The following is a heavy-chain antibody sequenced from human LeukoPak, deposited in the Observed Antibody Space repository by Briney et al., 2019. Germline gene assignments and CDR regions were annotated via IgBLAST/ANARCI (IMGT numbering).Heavy chain of an antibody. CDR3: ARVSLGGSGSYYNEYYFDY. CDR1: GSTVSSNY. J-gene: IGHJ4*02. CDR2: IYSGGST. D-gene: IGHD3-10*01. V-gene: IGHV3-53*01. Sequence: GGSLRPSCAASGSTVSSNYMSWVRQAPGKGLEWVSVIYSGGSTYYADSVKGRFTISRDNSKNTLYLQMNSLRAEDTAVYYCARVSLGGSGSYYNEYYFDYWGQGTLVTVSS.